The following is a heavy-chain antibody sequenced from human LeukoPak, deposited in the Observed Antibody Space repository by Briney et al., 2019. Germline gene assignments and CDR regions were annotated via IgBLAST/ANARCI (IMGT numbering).Heavy chain of an antibody. V-gene: IGHV3-23*01. Sequence: GGSLRLSCAASVFSFNTYAMVWVGRAPGKRLEWVSGIGNRGSDTFYADSVKGRFTVSRDNSKNTVFLQMNSLRAEDTAVYYCTKACCGGSCYYAVDFWGQGTLVTVSS. CDR1: VFSFNTYA. D-gene: IGHD2-15*01. J-gene: IGHJ4*02. CDR2: IGNRGSDT. CDR3: TKACCGGSCYYAVDF.